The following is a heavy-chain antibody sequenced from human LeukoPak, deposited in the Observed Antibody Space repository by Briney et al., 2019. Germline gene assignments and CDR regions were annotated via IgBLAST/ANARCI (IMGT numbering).Heavy chain of an antibody. Sequence: GESLRISCKGSGYSFTSYWIGWVRQMPGKGLEWMGIIYPGDSDTRYSPSFQGQVTISADKSISTAYLQWRSLKASDTAMYYCARSMAYDSSGYSIDYWGQGTLVTVSS. CDR1: GYSFTSYW. V-gene: IGHV5-51*01. J-gene: IGHJ4*02. D-gene: IGHD3-22*01. CDR2: IYPGDSDT. CDR3: ARSMAYDSSGYSIDY.